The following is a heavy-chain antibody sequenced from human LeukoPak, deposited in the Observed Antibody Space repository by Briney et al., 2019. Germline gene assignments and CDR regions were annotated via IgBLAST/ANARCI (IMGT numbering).Heavy chain of an antibody. CDR2: IYSGGDT. Sequence: GGSLRLSCAASGFTFSSYDMHWVRQATGKGLEWVSVIYSGGDTFHADSVKGRFTLSRDNSKNTLYLQMNSLRAEDTAVYYCTRDPDGWGQGTLVTVSS. J-gene: IGHJ4*02. CDR3: TRDPDG. CDR1: GFTFSSYD. V-gene: IGHV3-66*01.